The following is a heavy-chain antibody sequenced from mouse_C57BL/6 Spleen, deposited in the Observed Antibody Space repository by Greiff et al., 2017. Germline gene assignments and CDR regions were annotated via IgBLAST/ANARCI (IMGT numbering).Heavy chain of an antibody. CDR3: ARPNLYYGSSGEFAY. J-gene: IGHJ3*01. D-gene: IGHD1-1*01. CDR1: GYTFTSYW. CDR2: IDPSDSYT. V-gene: IGHV1-69*01. Sequence: QVQLQQPGAELVMPGASVKLSCKASGYTFTSYWMHWVKQRPGQGLEWIGEIDPSDSYTNYNQKFKGKSTLTVDKSSSTAYMQLSSLTSEDSAVYDCARPNLYYGSSGEFAYWGQGTLVTVSA.